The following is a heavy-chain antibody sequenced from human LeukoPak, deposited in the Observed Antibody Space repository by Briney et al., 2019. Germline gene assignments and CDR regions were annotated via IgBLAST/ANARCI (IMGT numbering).Heavy chain of an antibody. Sequence: GGSLRLSCAASGFTFSCYHINWVRQAPGKGLEWVSSISSNSDYIYYADSVKGRFTISRDNAKNSLYLQMNSLRAEDTAVYYCARGLCGGDCYDYWGQGTLVTASS. V-gene: IGHV3-21*01. CDR3: ARGLCGGDCYDY. J-gene: IGHJ4*02. D-gene: IGHD2-21*01. CDR2: ISSNSDYI. CDR1: GFTFSCYH.